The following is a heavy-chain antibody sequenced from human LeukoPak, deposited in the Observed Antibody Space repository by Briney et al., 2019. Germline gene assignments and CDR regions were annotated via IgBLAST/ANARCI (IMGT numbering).Heavy chain of an antibody. V-gene: IGHV1-18*01. J-gene: IGHJ6*02. Sequence: ASVKVSCKASGYTFTSYGIIWVRQAPGQGLEWMGWISAYNGNTNYAQKLQGRVTMTTDTSTSTAYMELRSLRSDDTAVYYCARDPPGGGQQLVPYGMDVWGQGTTVTVSS. CDR2: ISAYNGNT. CDR1: GYTFTSYG. D-gene: IGHD6-13*01. CDR3: ARDPPGGGQQLVPYGMDV.